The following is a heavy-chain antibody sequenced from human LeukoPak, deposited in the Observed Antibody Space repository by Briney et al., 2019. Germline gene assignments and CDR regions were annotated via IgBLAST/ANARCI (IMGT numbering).Heavy chain of an antibody. J-gene: IGHJ5*02. Sequence: SETLSLTCTVSGGSTSNYYWSWIRQPPGKGLEWIAYIFESGDTRYNPSLKSRVTISLDTSKDQFSVTLISMTAADTALYYCARHPLRGGLDTWGQGVLVTVSS. V-gene: IGHV4-59*08. CDR2: IFESGDT. D-gene: IGHD5-12*01. CDR1: GGSTSNYY. CDR3: ARHPLRGGLDT.